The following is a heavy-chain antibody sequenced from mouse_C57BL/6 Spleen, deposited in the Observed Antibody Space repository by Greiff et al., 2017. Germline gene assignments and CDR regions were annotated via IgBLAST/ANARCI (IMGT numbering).Heavy chain of an antibody. CDR3: ALDSSGLLDY. V-gene: IGHV1-52*01. CDR1: GYTFTSYW. J-gene: IGHJ4*01. CDR2: IDPSDSET. Sequence: VQLQQSGAELVRPGSSVKLSCKASGYTFTSYWMHWVKQRPIQGLEWIGNIDPSDSETHYNQKFKDKATLTVDKSSSTAYMQLSSLTSEDSAVYYCALDSSGLLDYWGQGTSVTVSS. D-gene: IGHD3-2*02.